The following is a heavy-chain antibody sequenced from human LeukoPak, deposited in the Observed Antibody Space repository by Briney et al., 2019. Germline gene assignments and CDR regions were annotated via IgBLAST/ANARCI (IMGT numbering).Heavy chain of an antibody. Sequence: SVKVSCKASGGTFSSYAISWVRQAPGQGLEWMGRIIPILGIANYAQKFQGRVTITADRSTSTAYMELSSLRSEDTAVYYCASRRNYYDSPFNYWGQGTLVTVSS. J-gene: IGHJ4*02. CDR1: GGTFSSYA. V-gene: IGHV1-69*04. CDR3: ASRRNYYDSPFNY. D-gene: IGHD3-22*01. CDR2: IIPILGIA.